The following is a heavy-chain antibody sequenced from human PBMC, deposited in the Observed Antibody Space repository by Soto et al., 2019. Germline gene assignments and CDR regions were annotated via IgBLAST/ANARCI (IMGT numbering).Heavy chain of an antibody. Sequence: GGSLRLSCAASGFTFSDYYMSWIRQAPGKGLEWVSYISSSGSTIYYADSVKGRFTISRDNAKNSLYLQMNSLRAEDTAVYYCARGRDDILTGYSEGYMDVWDKGTTVTVSS. CDR3: ARGRDDILTGYSEGYMDV. CDR2: ISSSGSTI. V-gene: IGHV3-11*01. D-gene: IGHD3-9*01. CDR1: GFTFSDYY. J-gene: IGHJ6*03.